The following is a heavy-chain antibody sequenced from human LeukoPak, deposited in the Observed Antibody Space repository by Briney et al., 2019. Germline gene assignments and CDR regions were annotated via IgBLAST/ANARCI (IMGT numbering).Heavy chain of an antibody. Sequence: PSETLSLTCTVSGGSISSYYWSWIRQPPGKGLEWIGEINHSGSTNYNPSLKSRVTISVDTSKNQFSLKLSSVTAADTAVYYCARGKTLGWSDPWGQGTLVTVSS. CDR3: ARGKTLGWSDP. CDR2: INHSGST. CDR1: GGSISSYY. J-gene: IGHJ5*02. V-gene: IGHV4-34*01. D-gene: IGHD3-16*01.